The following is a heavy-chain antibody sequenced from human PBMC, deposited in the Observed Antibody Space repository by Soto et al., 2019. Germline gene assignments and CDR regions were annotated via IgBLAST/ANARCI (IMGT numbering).Heavy chain of an antibody. CDR1: GFTFSSYS. V-gene: IGHV3-21*04. J-gene: IGHJ6*02. CDR2: ISSSSSYI. D-gene: IGHD6-13*01. Sequence: GSLRLSCAASGFTFSSYSMNWVRQAPGKGLEWVSSISSSSSYIYYADSVKGRFTISRDNAKNSLYLQMNSLRAEDTAVYYCARGSRGGVQSYSSSWYNYYYYGMDVWGQGTTVTVSS. CDR3: ARGSRGGVQSYSSSWYNYYYYGMDV.